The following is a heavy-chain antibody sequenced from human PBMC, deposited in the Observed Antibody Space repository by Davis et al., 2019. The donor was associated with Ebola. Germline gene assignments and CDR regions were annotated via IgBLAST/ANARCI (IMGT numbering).Heavy chain of an antibody. J-gene: IGHJ4*02. CDR2: IIPIFGTA. V-gene: IGHV1-69*13. CDR3: ARDGWSGSARGNYFDY. D-gene: IGHD1-26*01. Sequence: SVKVSCKASGGTFSSYAISWVRQAPGQGLEWMGGIIPIFGTANYAQKFQGRVTITADESTSTAYMELSSLRSEDTAVYYCARDGWSGSARGNYFDYWGQGTLVTVSS. CDR1: GGTFSSYA.